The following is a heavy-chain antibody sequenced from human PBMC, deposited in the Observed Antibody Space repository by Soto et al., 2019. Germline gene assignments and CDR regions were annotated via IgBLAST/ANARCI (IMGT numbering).Heavy chain of an antibody. CDR2: IYYTGST. J-gene: IGHJ4*02. CDR3: ARVSSGYVDY. Sequence: QVQLQESGPGLVKPLQTLSLTCTVSGGSISSGDYYWSWIRQPPGKGLEWVGYIYYTGSTYYNPSLKSRLTMPVDTSKNQFSLKLSSVTAADTALYYCARVSSGYVDYWGQGTLVTVSS. D-gene: IGHD1-26*01. CDR1: GGSISSGDYY. V-gene: IGHV4-30-4*01.